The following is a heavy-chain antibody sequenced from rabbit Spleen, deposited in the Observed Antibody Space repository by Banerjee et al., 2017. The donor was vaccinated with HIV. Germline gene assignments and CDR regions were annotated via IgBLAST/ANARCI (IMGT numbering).Heavy chain of an antibody. Sequence: QEQLEESGGDLVKPEGSLTLTCKASGVSFSSNDYMCWVRQAPGKGLEWIACTAGGRSSFTYYASWAKGRFTISKASSTTVTLQMTSLTAADTATYFCARDLTDVIGWNFGWWGPGTLVTVS. CDR3: ARDLTDVIGWNFGW. J-gene: IGHJ4*01. CDR2: TAGGRSSFT. D-gene: IGHD1-1*01. V-gene: IGHV1S45*01. CDR1: GVSFSSNDY.